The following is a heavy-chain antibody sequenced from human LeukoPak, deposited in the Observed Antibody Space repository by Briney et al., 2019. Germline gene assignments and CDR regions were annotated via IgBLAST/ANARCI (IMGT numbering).Heavy chain of an antibody. Sequence: GGALRLSCTASGFSFSSYWMHWVRQAPGKGVVWVSYVNNDGRETAHADSVKGRFTISRDNTRNTVFLQMTSLRADDPAVYYCARGTGGLLPWGQGTLVIVSS. CDR1: GFSFSSYW. CDR2: VNNDGRET. D-gene: IGHD3/OR15-3a*01. J-gene: IGHJ5*02. CDR3: ARGTGGLLP. V-gene: IGHV3-74*01.